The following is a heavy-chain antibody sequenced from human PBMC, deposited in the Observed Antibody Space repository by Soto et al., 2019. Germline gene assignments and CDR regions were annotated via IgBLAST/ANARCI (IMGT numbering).Heavy chain of an antibody. Sequence: EVQLVESGGGFVQPGGSLRLSCAASGFTFSTDSMHWVRQAPGKGLEWVSYISGSSTTIDYAGSVKGRFTISRDNAKSSLYLQMDSLRDEDTAVYYCARRGYSYGPTIDYWGQGTLVTVSS. CDR1: GFTFSTDS. J-gene: IGHJ4*02. CDR3: ARRGYSYGPTIDY. D-gene: IGHD5-18*01. CDR2: ISGSSTTI. V-gene: IGHV3-48*02.